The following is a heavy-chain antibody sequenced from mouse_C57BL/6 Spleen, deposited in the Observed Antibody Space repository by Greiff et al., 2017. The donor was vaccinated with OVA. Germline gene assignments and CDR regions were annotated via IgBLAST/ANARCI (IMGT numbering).Heavy chain of an antibody. Sequence: EVKLVESGGDLVKPGGSLKLSCAASGFTFSSYGMSWVRQTPDKRLEWVATISSGGSYTYYPASVKGRFTISRDNAKNTLYLQMSSLKSEDTAMYYCARDYDYDDYYAMDYWGQGTSVTVSS. CDR1: GFTFSSYG. V-gene: IGHV5-6*01. CDR3: ARDYDYDDYYAMDY. J-gene: IGHJ4*01. CDR2: ISSGGSYT. D-gene: IGHD2-4*01.